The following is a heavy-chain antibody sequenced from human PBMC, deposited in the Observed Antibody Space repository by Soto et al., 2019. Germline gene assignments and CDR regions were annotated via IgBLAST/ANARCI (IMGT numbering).Heavy chain of an antibody. V-gene: IGHV3-7*03. CDR2: IKQDGSEQ. Sequence: HPGGSLRLSCAASGFTFDKYYMSWGRQAPGKGLEWVANIKQDGSEQNYADSVKGRFTISRDNAKKSLYLQLNSLRAEDTAVYFCARDPSPLDYWGQGTLVTVSS. CDR3: ARDPSPLDY. CDR1: GFTFDKYY. J-gene: IGHJ4*02.